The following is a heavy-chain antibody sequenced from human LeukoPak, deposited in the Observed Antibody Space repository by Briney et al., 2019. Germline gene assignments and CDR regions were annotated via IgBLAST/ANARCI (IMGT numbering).Heavy chain of an antibody. CDR1: GYTFTSYD. CDR2: MNPSSGDT. CDR3: ARAGTHTAAAGGYYYYYYYMDV. J-gene: IGHJ6*03. V-gene: IGHV1-8*01. Sequence: ASVKVSCKASGYTFTSYDISWVRQATGQGLEWMGWMNPSSGDTGSAQMFQGRVTMTRDTSISTAYMELSSLRSEDTAVYYCARAGTHTAAAGGYYYYYYYMDVWGKGTTVTVSS. D-gene: IGHD6-13*01.